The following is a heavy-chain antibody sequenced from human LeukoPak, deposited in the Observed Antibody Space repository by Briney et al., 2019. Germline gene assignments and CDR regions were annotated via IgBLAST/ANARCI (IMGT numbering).Heavy chain of an antibody. Sequence: GGSLRLSCAASGFTFSSYDMHWVRQATGKGLEWVSAIGTAGDTYYPGSVKGRFTISRENAKNSLYLQMNSLRAGDTAVYYCARSSTSGSYSPPHFDYWGQGTLVTVSS. D-gene: IGHD1-26*01. V-gene: IGHV3-13*01. CDR2: IGTAGDT. CDR1: GFTFSSYD. J-gene: IGHJ4*02. CDR3: ARSSTSGSYSPPHFDY.